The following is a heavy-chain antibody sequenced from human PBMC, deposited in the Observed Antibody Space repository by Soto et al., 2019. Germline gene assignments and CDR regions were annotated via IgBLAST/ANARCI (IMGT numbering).Heavy chain of an antibody. D-gene: IGHD6-13*01. Sequence: PSETLRLSCAASGFTFGIYAMSWVRQAPGKGLEWVSSISGSGGSIYYAHSVKGRFTISRDKTKNTLDLQMNSLRAEDTAVYHCARVAPEYSSTPRRFDFWGQGTLVTVSS. J-gene: IGHJ4*02. CDR3: ARVAPEYSSTPRRFDF. CDR1: GFTFGIYA. V-gene: IGHV3-23*01. CDR2: ISGSGGSI.